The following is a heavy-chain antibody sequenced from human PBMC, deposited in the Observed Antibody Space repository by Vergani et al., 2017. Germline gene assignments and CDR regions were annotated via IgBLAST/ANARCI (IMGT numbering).Heavy chain of an antibody. V-gene: IGHV1-2*02. CDR1: GYTFTGYY. CDR3: ARMERELLSGKAFDI. J-gene: IGHJ3*02. Sequence: QVQLVQSGAEVKKPGASVKVSCKASGYTFTGYYMHWVRQAHGKGLELMGWINPNSGGTNYAQKFQGRVTMTRDTSISTAYMELSMLRSDDTAVYYCARMERELLSGKAFDIWGQGTMVTVSS. CDR2: INPNSGGT. D-gene: IGHD1-26*01.